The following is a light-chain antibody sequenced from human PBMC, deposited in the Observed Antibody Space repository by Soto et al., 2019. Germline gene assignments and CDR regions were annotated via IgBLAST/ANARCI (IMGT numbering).Light chain of an antibody. V-gene: IGKV3-20*01. CDR1: QSVSSSY. CDR2: GAS. Sequence: EIVLTQSPGTLSLSPGEIATLSCRASQSVSSSYLAWYQQKPGQAPRLLIYGASSRATGIPDRFSGSGSGTDFTLSISRLEPEDFAVYYCQQYGSSPPKYTFGQGTKLEI. J-gene: IGKJ2*01. CDR3: QQYGSSPPKYT.